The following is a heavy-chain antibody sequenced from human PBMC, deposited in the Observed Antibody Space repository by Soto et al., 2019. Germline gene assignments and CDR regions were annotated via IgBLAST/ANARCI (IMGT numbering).Heavy chain of an antibody. CDR3: AKDPTTTARGYFDF. Sequence: ESGGGLVQPGGSLRLSCAATEFTIRNYAIAWVRQAPGKGLEWVSVISAGGGPTYYADSVKGRFSISRDDSKNTLYLQMNSLRPEDTAVYYCAKDPTTTARGYFDFWGQGTLVTVSS. V-gene: IGHV3-23*01. CDR1: EFTIRNYA. D-gene: IGHD4-17*01. CDR2: ISAGGGPT. J-gene: IGHJ4*02.